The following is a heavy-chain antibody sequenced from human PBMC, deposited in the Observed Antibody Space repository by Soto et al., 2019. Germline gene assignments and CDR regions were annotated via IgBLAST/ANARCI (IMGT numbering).Heavy chain of an antibody. CDR2: IDPSDSYT. CDR3: ARGADSGSYYYYYGMDV. D-gene: IGHD3-10*01. Sequence: PGESLKISCKGSGYSFTSYWISWVRQMPGKGLEWMGRIDPSDSYTNYSPSFQGHVTISADKSISTAYLQWSSLKASDTAMYYCARGADSGSYYYYYGMDVWGQGTTVTVSS. V-gene: IGHV5-10-1*01. J-gene: IGHJ6*02. CDR1: GYSFTSYW.